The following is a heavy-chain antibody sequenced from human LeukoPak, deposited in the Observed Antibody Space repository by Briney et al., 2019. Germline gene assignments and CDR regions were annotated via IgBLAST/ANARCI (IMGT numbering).Heavy chain of an antibody. J-gene: IGHJ6*02. Sequence: GGSLRLSCAASGFTFSSYSMNWVRQAPGKGLEWVSSISSSSSYIYYADSVKGRFTISRDNAKNSLYLQMNSLRAEDTAVYYCARERGWLVPAAPLSSGMDVWGQGTTVTVSS. V-gene: IGHV3-21*01. CDR2: ISSSSSYI. CDR1: GFTFSSYS. CDR3: ARERGWLVPAAPLSSGMDV. D-gene: IGHD2-2*01.